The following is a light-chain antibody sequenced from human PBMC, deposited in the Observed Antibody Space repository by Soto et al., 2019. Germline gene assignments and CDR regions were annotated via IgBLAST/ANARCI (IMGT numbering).Light chain of an antibody. CDR3: QLYNSYPIP. J-gene: IGKJ5*01. V-gene: IGKV1-5*01. Sequence: DIQMTQSPSTLSASVGDRVTITCRASQSISSWLAWYQQKPGKAPKLLSYDASHLESGVPSRFSGSVSGTEVTLIIRSLQPDDFETYYCQLYNSYPIPCRQGTRLEIK. CDR1: QSISSW. CDR2: DAS.